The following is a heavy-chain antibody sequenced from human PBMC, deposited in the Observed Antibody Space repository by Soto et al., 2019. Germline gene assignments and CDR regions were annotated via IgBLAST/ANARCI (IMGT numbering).Heavy chain of an antibody. Sequence: SETLSLTCTVSGGSISSYYWSWIRQPPGKGLEWIGYIYYSGSTNYNPSLKSRVTISVDTSKNQFSLKLSSVTAADTAVYYCARSDRGSRPFYYYYMDVWGKGTTVTVSS. V-gene: IGHV4-59*01. D-gene: IGHD6-6*01. CDR1: GGSISSYY. CDR3: ARSDRGSRPFYYYYMDV. CDR2: IYYSGST. J-gene: IGHJ6*03.